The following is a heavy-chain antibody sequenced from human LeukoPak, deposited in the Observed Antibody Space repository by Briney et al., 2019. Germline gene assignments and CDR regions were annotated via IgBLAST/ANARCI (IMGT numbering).Heavy chain of an antibody. J-gene: IGHJ5*02. V-gene: IGHV3-30*02. CDR2: ISYDGSKK. CDR3: TNGLLS. CDR1: GFTFSISD. Sequence: GGSLRLSCAASGFTFSISDMHWVRQAPGKGLQWVAFISYDGSKKHCADSVQGRCTISRDNSKNTLSLQLNSLRADDTAVFYCTNGLLSWGQGTLLTVAA.